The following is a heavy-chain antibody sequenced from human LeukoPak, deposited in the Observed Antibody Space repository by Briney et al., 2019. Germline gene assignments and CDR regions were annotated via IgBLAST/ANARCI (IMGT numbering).Heavy chain of an antibody. J-gene: IGHJ4*02. Sequence: SETLSLTCTVSGGSISSYYWSWIRQPAGKGLESVGRIYTSGNTNYHPSLKRRVTMSVDTSKNQFSLKLSAVTAADTAVYYCARAVEYYDSSGYYYYFDYWGQGTLVTVSS. CDR3: ARAVEYYDSSGYYYYFDY. CDR1: GGSISSYY. D-gene: IGHD3-22*01. V-gene: IGHV4-4*07. CDR2: IYTSGNT.